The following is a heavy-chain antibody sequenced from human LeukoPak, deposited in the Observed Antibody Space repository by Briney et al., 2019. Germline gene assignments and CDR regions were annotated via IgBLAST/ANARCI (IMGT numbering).Heavy chain of an antibody. Sequence: ASVKVSCKVSGYTLTELSIHWVRQAPGKGLEWMGGFDPEDGETIYAQKFQGRVTMTEDTSTDTAYMEQSSLRSEDTAVYYCATGRTTVTTPLDYWGQGTLVTVSS. CDR1: GYTLTELS. CDR3: ATGRTTVTTPLDY. CDR2: FDPEDGET. J-gene: IGHJ4*02. V-gene: IGHV1-24*01. D-gene: IGHD4-17*01.